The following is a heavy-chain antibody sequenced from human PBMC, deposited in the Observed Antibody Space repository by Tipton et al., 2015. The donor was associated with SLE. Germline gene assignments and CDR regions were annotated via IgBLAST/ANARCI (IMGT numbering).Heavy chain of an antibody. D-gene: IGHD2-21*02. CDR2: IYYTGDT. J-gene: IGHJ5*02. V-gene: IGHV4-59*01. CDR1: GVSISRYY. CDR3: ARVSGTGGDFS. Sequence: TLSLTCSVSGVSISRYYWSWIRQSPGRGLEWIGYIYYTGDTKYSPSLQSRVAMSVDTSKNQFSLNLNSVTAADTAVYYCARVSGTGGDFSWGQGTLVTVFS.